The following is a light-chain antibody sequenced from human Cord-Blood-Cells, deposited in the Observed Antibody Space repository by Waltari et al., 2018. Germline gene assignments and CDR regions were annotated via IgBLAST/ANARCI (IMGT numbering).Light chain of an antibody. Sequence: DIQMTQSPSSLPASVGDRVTITCRASQSISSYLNWYQQKPGKATKLLIYAASSLQSGVPSRFSGSGSGTDFTLTISSLQPEDFATYYCQQSYSTPFTFGPGTKVDIK. CDR2: AAS. J-gene: IGKJ3*01. V-gene: IGKV1-39*01. CDR3: QQSYSTPFT. CDR1: QSISSY.